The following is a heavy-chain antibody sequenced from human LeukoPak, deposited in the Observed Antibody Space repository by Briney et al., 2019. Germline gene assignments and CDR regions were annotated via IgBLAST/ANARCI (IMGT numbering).Heavy chain of an antibody. D-gene: IGHD3-10*01. V-gene: IGHV4-39*01. CDR2: IYYSGGT. Sequence: SETLSLTCTVSGGSISSSSYYWGWIRQPPGKGLEWIASIYYSGGTYYNPSLKSRVTISVDTSKNQFPLKLSSVTAADTAVYYCARQYYYGSGSYPDFDYWGQGTLVTVSS. CDR1: GGSISSSSYY. CDR3: ARQYYYGSGSYPDFDY. J-gene: IGHJ4*02.